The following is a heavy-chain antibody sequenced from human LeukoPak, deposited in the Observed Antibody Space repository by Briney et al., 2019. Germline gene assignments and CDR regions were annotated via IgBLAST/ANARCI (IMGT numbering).Heavy chain of an antibody. D-gene: IGHD3-10*01. V-gene: IGHV4-38-2*02. CDR2: TYHSGST. J-gene: IGHJ6*04. Sequence: SETLSLTCAVSGYSISSGYYWGWIRLPPGKGLEWIGNTYHSGSTYYNPSLKSRVTISVDTSKNQFSLKLSSVTAADTAVYYCARDDMVRGIKYYYYGMDVWGKGTTVTVSS. CDR3: ARDDMVRGIKYYYYGMDV. CDR1: GYSISSGYY.